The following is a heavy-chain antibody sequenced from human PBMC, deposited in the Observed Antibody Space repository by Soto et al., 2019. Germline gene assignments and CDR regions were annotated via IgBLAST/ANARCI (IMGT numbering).Heavy chain of an antibody. V-gene: IGHV3-74*01. J-gene: IGHJ4*02. Sequence: HPGGSLRLSCAASGFTFSSYWMHWVRQAPGKGLVWVSRINSDGSNTYYADSVKGRFTISRDNSKSTLYLQMDSLRVEDTAVYYCAKGARSSSGSDGYKFDYWGQGTLVTVSS. CDR2: INSDGSNT. CDR1: GFTFSSYW. CDR3: AKGARSSSGSDGYKFDY. D-gene: IGHD2-21*01.